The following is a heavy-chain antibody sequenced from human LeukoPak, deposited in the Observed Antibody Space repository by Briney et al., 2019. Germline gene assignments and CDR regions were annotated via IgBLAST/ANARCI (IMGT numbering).Heavy chain of an antibody. J-gene: IGHJ6*03. D-gene: IGHD2-2*01. V-gene: IGHV4-34*01. CDR1: GGSFSGYY. CDR3: ARGAQGYCSSTSCERGNYYYYMDV. CDR2: INHSGST. Sequence: SQTLSLTCAVYGGSFSGYYWSWIRQPPGKGLEWIGEINHSGSTNYNPSLKSRVTISVDTSKNQFSLKLSSVTAADTAVYYCARGAQGYCSSTSCERGNYYYYMDVWGTGTTVTVSS.